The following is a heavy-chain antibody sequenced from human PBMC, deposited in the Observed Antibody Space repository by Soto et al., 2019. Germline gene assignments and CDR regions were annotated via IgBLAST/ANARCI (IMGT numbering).Heavy chain of an antibody. D-gene: IGHD2-2*01. J-gene: IGHJ4*02. V-gene: IGHV4-31*01. CDR1: GGSISSGGYY. Sequence: QVQLQESGPGLVKPSQTLSLTCTVSGGSISSGGYYWSWIRQHPGKGLEWIGYIYYSGSTYYNPSLNGPVTISVDTSKNQFSLKLSSVTAADTAVYYCARALVPAAKFGGVDYWGQGTLVTVSS. CDR3: ARALVPAAKFGGVDY. CDR2: IYYSGST.